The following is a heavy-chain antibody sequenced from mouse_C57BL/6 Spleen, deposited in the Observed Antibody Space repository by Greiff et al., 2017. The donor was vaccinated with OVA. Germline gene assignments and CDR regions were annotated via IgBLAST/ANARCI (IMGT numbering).Heavy chain of an antibody. J-gene: IGHJ4*01. V-gene: IGHV1-55*01. CDR2: IYPGSGST. CDR3: ASSDYYTAMDY. Sequence: QVQLQQPGAELVKPGASVKLSCKASGYTFTSYWITWVKQRPGQGLEWIGDIYPGSGSTNYNEKFKSKATLTVDTSSSTAYMQLSSLTSEDAAVYITASSDYYTAMDYWGQGPSVTVSS. D-gene: IGHD2-12*01. CDR1: GYTFTSYW.